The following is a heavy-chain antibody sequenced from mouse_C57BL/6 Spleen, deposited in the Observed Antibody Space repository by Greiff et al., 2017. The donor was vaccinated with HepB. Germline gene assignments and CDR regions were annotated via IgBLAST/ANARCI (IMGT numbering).Heavy chain of an antibody. D-gene: IGHD2-4*01. J-gene: IGHJ4*01. Sequence: QVQLQQPGTDLVKPGASVKLSCKASGYTFTSYWMHWVKQRPGQGLEWIGNINPSNGGTNYNEKFKSKATLTVDKSSSTAYMQLSSLTSEDSAVYYCARRGIYYDYDTARDYWGQGTSVTVSS. CDR3: ARRGIYYDYDTARDY. V-gene: IGHV1-53*01. CDR2: INPSNGGT. CDR1: GYTFTSYW.